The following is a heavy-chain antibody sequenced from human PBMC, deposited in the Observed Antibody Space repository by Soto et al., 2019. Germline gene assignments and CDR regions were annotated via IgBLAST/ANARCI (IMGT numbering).Heavy chain of an antibody. CDR3: ASVKNWNDFDY. J-gene: IGHJ4*02. CDR1: GGSISSYY. D-gene: IGHD1-1*01. V-gene: IGHV4-59*01. CDR2: IYYSGST. Sequence: SETLSLTCTVSGGSISSYYWSWIRQPPGKGLEWIGYIYYSGSTNYNPSLKSRVTISVDTSKNQFSLKLSSVTAADTAVYYCASVKNWNDFDYWGQGTLVTVSS.